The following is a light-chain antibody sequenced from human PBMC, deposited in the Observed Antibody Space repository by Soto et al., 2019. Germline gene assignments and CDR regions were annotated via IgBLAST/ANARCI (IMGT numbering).Light chain of an antibody. CDR2: DAS. CDR1: QSVSSY. V-gene: IGKV3-11*01. J-gene: IGKJ3*01. CDR3: QQRSNWPIT. Sequence: EIVLTQSPATLSLSPGERATLSCRASQSVSSYLAWYQQEPGQAPRLLIYDASSRATGIPARFSGSGSGTDFTLTISSLEPEDFAVYYCQQRSNWPITFGPGTKVDIK.